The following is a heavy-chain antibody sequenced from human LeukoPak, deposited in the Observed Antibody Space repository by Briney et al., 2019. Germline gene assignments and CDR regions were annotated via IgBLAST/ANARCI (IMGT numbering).Heavy chain of an antibody. J-gene: IGHJ4*02. CDR2: VSSSGST. V-gene: IGHV4-4*07. D-gene: IGHD1-26*01. CDR3: ARHKMGTTRLYYFDY. Sequence: SETLSLTCTVSGGSIDDYFWSWIRQPAGKGLEWIGRVSSSGSTNSNPSLNRRITMSVDTSKTQISLKLSYVTAADTAVYYCARHKMGTTRLYYFDYWGQGTLVTVSS. CDR1: GGSIDDYF.